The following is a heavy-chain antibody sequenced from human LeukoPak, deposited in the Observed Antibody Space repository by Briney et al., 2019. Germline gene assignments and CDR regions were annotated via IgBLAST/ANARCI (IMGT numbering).Heavy chain of an antibody. J-gene: IGHJ4*02. D-gene: IGHD3-16*01. CDR3: VRGGVDY. Sequence: GGSLRLSCAPSGFTFSRYTMDWVRQAPGKGLEWVSSISSNGYYVYQADSVKGRFTISRDNAKNTLYLQMNSLRAEDTAVYYCVRGGVDYWGQGTLVTVSS. V-gene: IGHV3-21*01. CDR1: GFTFSRYT. CDR2: ISSNGYYV.